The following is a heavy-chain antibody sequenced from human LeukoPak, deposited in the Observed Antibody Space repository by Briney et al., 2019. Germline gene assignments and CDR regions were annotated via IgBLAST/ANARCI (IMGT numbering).Heavy chain of an antibody. CDR3: ARHIAADYYFDY. Sequence: SVKVSRKASGGTFSSYAISWVRQAPGQGLEWMGGIIPIFGTANYAQKFQGRVTITADESTSTAYMELSSLRSDDTAVYYCARHIAADYYFDYWGQGTLVTVSS. CDR2: IIPIFGTA. J-gene: IGHJ4*02. CDR1: GGTFSSYA. D-gene: IGHD6-13*01. V-gene: IGHV1-69*13.